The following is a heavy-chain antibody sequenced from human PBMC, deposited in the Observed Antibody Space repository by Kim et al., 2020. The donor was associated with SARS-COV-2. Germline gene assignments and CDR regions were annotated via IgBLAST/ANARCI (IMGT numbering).Heavy chain of an antibody. Sequence: SETLSLTCAVYGGSFSGYYWSWIRQPPGKGLEWIGEINHSGSTNYNPSLKSRVTISVDTSKNQFSLKLSSVTAADTAVYYCASPNMVRGPYGVWGQGTTVTVSS. J-gene: IGHJ6*02. CDR3: ASPNMVRGPYGV. D-gene: IGHD3-10*01. CDR2: INHSGST. V-gene: IGHV4-34*01. CDR1: GGSFSGYY.